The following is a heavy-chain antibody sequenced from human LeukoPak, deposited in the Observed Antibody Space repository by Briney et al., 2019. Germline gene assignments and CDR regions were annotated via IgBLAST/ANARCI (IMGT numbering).Heavy chain of an antibody. J-gene: IGHJ4*02. Sequence: GGSLRLSCAASGFTFSDYYMSWIRQAPGKGLEWVSYISSSGSTIYYADSVKGRFTISRDNAKNSLYLQMNSLRAEDTAVYYCAGDRYSGYDSHWGQGTLVTVSS. CDR2: ISSSGSTI. V-gene: IGHV3-11*01. D-gene: IGHD5-12*01. CDR3: AGDRYSGYDSH. CDR1: GFTFSDYY.